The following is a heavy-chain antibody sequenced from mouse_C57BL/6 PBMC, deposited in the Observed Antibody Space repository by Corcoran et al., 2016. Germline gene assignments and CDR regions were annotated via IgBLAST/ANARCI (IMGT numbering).Heavy chain of an antibody. CDR2: INPNNGGT. V-gene: IGHV1-26*01. CDR1: GYTFTDYY. J-gene: IGHJ2*01. Sequence: EVQLQQSGPELVKPGASVKISCKASGYTFTDYYMNWVKQSHGKSLEWIGDINPNNGGTSYNQKFKGKATLTVDKSSSTAYMELRSLTSEDSAVYYCARKRESLFDYWGQGTTLKVSS. CDR3: ARKRESLFDY.